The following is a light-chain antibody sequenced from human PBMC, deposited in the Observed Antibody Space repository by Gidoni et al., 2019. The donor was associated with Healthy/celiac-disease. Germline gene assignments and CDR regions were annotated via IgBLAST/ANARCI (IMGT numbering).Light chain of an antibody. J-gene: IGKJ2*01. CDR3: QQRSNWPPVT. CDR1: QSVSSY. Sequence: EIVLTQSPATLSLSPGERATLSCRASQSVSSYLAWYQQKPGQAPRLLIYDASNMATGIPARFSGSGSGTDFTLTISSLEPEDFAVYYCQQRSNWPPVTFXQXTKLEIK. CDR2: DAS. V-gene: IGKV3-11*01.